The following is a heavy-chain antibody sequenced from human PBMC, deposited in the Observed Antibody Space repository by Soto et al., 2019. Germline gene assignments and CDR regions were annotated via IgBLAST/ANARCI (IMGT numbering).Heavy chain of an antibody. CDR2: IYYSGST. J-gene: IGHJ3*02. CDR3: ARGRGGWFINQLLNAFDI. CDR1: GGSISSGGYY. D-gene: IGHD2-2*01. Sequence: PSETLSLTCTVSGGSISSGGYYWSWIRQHPGKGLEWIGYIYYSGSTNYNPSLKSRVTISVDTSKNQFSLKLSSVTAADTAVYYCARGRGGWFINQLLNAFDIWGQGTMVTVSS. V-gene: IGHV4-61*08.